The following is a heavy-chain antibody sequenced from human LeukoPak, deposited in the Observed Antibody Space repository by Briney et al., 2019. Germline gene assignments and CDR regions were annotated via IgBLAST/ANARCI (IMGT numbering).Heavy chain of an antibody. CDR3: ARCGYCSSTSCSRGAFDI. CDR1: GYTFTGYY. V-gene: IGHV1-2*04. Sequence: ASVNLSCKCSGYTFTGYYMHWVRQAPAQGLEWMGWINPNSGGTNYAQKFQGWVTMTRDTSISTAYMELSRLRSDGTAVYYCARCGYCSSTSCSRGAFDIWGQGTMVTVSS. D-gene: IGHD2-2*01. J-gene: IGHJ3*02. CDR2: INPNSGGT.